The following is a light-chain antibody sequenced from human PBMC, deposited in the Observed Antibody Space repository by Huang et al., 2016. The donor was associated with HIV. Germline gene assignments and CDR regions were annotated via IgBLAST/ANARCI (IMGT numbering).Light chain of an antibody. J-gene: IGKJ5*01. V-gene: IGKV3-20*01. CDR2: GAS. Sequence: EIVLTQSPGTLSLSPGERATLSCRASQSVTSNFLAWYQHRPGQAPRLLIYGASSRAAGSPDRFSGSGSGTGFTLTISRLEPEDFVVYYCQHYGSAPQITFGQGTRLEIK. CDR1: QSVTSNF. CDR3: QHYGSAPQIT.